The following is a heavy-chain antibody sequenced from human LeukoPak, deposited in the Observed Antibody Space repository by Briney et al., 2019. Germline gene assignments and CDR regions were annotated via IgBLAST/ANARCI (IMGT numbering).Heavy chain of an antibody. Sequence: GGSLRLSCVACGFPFSSYGMHWVRQAPGKGLEWVSSISRSGSAIYYADSVKCRFTMSRDNPKNALYLQMNSLRGEDTAVYYCARADCGGGNCYLFYWGQGILVTVSS. D-gene: IGHD2-15*01. CDR2: ISRSGSAI. CDR3: ARADCGGGNCYLFY. J-gene: IGHJ4*02. CDR1: GFPFSSYG. V-gene: IGHV3-21*01.